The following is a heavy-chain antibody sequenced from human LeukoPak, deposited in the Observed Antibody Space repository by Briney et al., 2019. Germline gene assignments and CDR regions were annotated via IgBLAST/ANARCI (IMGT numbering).Heavy chain of an antibody. CDR3: ATWEMATIPDYYYYYGMDV. D-gene: IGHD5-24*01. Sequence: ASVKVSCKASGYTFTSYYMHWVRQAPGQGLEWMGLINPSGGSTSYAQKFQGRVTMTRDTSTSTVYMELSSLRSEDTAVYYCATWEMATIPDYYYYYGMDVWGQGTTVTVSS. CDR2: INPSGGST. CDR1: GYTFTSYY. J-gene: IGHJ6*02. V-gene: IGHV1-46*01.